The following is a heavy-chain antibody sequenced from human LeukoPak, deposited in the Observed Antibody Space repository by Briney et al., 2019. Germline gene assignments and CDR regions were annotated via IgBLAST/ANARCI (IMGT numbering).Heavy chain of an antibody. CDR2: ISAYNGNT. CDR3: ARDGRPLVVPAAIVHYYYGMDV. CDR1: GYTFTSYG. J-gene: IGHJ6*02. Sequence: GASVKVSCKASGYTFTSYGISWVRQAPGQGLEWMGWISAYNGNTNYAQKLQGRATMTTDTSTSTAYMELRSLRSDDTAVYYCARDGRPLVVPAAIVHYYYGMDVWGQGTTVTVSS. D-gene: IGHD2-2*02. V-gene: IGHV1-18*01.